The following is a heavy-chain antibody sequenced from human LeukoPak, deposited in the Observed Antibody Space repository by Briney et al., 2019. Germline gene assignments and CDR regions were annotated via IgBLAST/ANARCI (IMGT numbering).Heavy chain of an antibody. CDR2: ITAGSSYI. V-gene: IGHV3-21*01. D-gene: IGHD2-15*01. CDR3: ARVGVSATNTPAFDY. J-gene: IGHJ4*02. CDR1: GFDFTSYD. Sequence: MPGGSLRLSCEVSGFDFTSYDMTWVRQAPGKGLEWVSSITAGSSYIDYTPSVEGRFTISRDNSKNSLFLHVNSLRAEDTALYYCARVGVSATNTPAFDYWGQGTLVTVSS.